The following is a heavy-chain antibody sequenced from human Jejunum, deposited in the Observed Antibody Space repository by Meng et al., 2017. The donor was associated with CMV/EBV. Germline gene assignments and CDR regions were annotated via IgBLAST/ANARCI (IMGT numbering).Heavy chain of an antibody. V-gene: IGHV4-34*01. CDR3: ARGTTGRWLQSGPYFDY. CDR2: INHGEST. Sequence: QLQLQQWGAGLFGPSEXLSLTCSVYGGSFSGYQWSWIRQPPGRGLERIGEINHGESTNYYPSLKSRVTISVDKNKNQFSLKLSSVTAADTALYYCARGTTGRWLQSGPYFDYWGQATLVTVSS. D-gene: IGHD5-24*01. CDR1: GGSFSGYQ. J-gene: IGHJ4*02.